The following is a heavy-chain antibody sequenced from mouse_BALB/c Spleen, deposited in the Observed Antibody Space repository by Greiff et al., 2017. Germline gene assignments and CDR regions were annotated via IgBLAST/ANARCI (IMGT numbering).Heavy chain of an antibody. D-gene: IGHD1-1*01. Sequence: EVKLVESGGGLVKPGGSLKLSCAASGFTFSSYAMSWVRQTPEKRLEWVASISSGGSTYYPDSVKGRFTISRDNARNILYLQMSSLRSEDTAMYYCARGLLLRSDYWGQGTTLTVSS. V-gene: IGHV5-6-5*01. J-gene: IGHJ2*01. CDR2: ISSGGST. CDR3: ARGLLLRSDY. CDR1: GFTFSSYA.